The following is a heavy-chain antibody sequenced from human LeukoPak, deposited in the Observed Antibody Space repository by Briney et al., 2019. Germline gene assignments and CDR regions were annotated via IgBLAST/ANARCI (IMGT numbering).Heavy chain of an antibody. D-gene: IGHD4-17*01. CDR1: GGTFSSYA. CDR2: IIPIFGTA. V-gene: IGHV1-69*13. Sequence: SVKVSCKASGGTFSSYAISWVRQAPGQGLEWMGGIIPIFGTANYAQKFQGRVTITADESTSTAYMELSSLRSEDTAVYYCATNDYGDYGVGYWGQGTLVTVSS. J-gene: IGHJ4*02. CDR3: ATNDYGDYGVGY.